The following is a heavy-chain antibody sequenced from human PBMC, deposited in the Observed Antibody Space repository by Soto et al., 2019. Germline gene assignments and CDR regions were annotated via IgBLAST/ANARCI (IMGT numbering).Heavy chain of an antibody. V-gene: IGHV4-39*01. D-gene: IGHD5-12*01. J-gene: IGHJ4*02. CDR1: GDSISSSGYH. CDR2: IFYTGST. CDR3: GRHRGYSPFEY. Sequence: QLQLQESGPGLGKPSETLSLSCTVSGDSISSSGYHWAWIRQPPGTGLEWMGGIFYTGSTYYNPSRKCRGTLSVDRSTHQFSLNLSAVTAADTAVFYCGRHRGYSPFEYWGRGDLVTVS.